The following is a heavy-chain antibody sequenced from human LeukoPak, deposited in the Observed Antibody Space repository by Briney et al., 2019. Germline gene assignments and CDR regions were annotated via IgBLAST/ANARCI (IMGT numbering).Heavy chain of an antibody. V-gene: IGHV3-11*01. CDR1: GFTFSDYY. J-gene: IGHJ4*02. D-gene: IGHD5-12*01. Sequence: GGSLRLSCAASGFTFSDYYMSWIRQAPGKGLEWVAYITSSGDDIYYADSVKGRFTISRDSAKNALFLRMSSLRVEDTATYYCASDIVATSGDFWGQGTLVSVSS. CDR3: ASDIVATSGDF. CDR2: ITSSGDDI.